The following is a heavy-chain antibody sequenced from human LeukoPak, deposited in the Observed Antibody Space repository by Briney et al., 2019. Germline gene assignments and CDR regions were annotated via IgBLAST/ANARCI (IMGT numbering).Heavy chain of an antibody. CDR2: IIPIFGTA. CDR1: GGTFSSYA. CDR3: ARILIGSNLGDAFDI. D-gene: IGHD2/OR15-2a*01. V-gene: IGHV1-69*05. J-gene: IGHJ3*02. Sequence: ASVKVSCKASGGTFSSYAISWVRQAPGQGLEWMGGIIPIFGTANYAQKFQGRVTITTDESTSTAYMELSSLRSEDTAVYYCARILIGSNLGDAFDIWGQGTMVTVSS.